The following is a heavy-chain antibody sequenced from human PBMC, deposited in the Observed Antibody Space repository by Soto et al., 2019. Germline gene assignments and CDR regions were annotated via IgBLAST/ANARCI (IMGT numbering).Heavy chain of an antibody. CDR1: GFTFSSYW. J-gene: IGHJ4*02. D-gene: IGHD2-15*01. CDR2: IKQDGSEK. V-gene: IGHV3-7*01. Sequence: GGSLRLSCAASGFTFSSYWMSWVRQAPGKGLEWVANIKQDGSEKYYVDSVKGRFTISRDNAKNSLYLQMNSLRAEDTAVYYCAREGINRKSGADYWGQGTLVTVSS. CDR3: AREGINRKSGADY.